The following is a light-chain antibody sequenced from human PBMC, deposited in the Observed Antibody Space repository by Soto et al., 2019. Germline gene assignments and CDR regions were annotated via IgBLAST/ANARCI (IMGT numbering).Light chain of an antibody. V-gene: IGLV2-23*02. CDR3: CSYAGSSRV. CDR2: EVS. J-gene: IGLJ3*02. CDR1: SSDVGSYNL. Sequence: QSALTQPAYVSGSPGQSITISCTGTSSDVGSYNLVSWYQQHPGKAPKLMIYEVSKRPSGVSNRFSGSKSGNTASLTSSGLQAEDEADYYCCSYAGSSRVFGGGTKLTVL.